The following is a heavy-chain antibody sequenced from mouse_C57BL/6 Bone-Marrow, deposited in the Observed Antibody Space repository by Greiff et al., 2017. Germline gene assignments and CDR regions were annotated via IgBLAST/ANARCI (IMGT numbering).Heavy chain of an antibody. Sequence: QVQLQQSGAELMKPGASVKLSCKATGYTFTGYWIEWVKQRPGHGLEWIGEILPGSGGTNYNEKFKGKATFTADTSSNTAYMQLSTLTPEDSAICYCARVTTAFAVWGTGTTVTVSS. J-gene: IGHJ1*03. V-gene: IGHV1-9*01. CDR1: GYTFTGYW. D-gene: IGHD1-2*01. CDR3: ARVTTAFAV. CDR2: ILPGSGGT.